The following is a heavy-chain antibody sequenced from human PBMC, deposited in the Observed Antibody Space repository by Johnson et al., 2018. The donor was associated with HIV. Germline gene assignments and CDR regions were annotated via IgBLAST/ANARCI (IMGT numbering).Heavy chain of an antibody. CDR2: FSWNGGSI. V-gene: IGHV3-11*01. D-gene: IGHD3-10*01. CDR1: GFTFSDHY. J-gene: IGHJ3*02. CDR3: ARPIARGASDI. Sequence: QVQLVESGGGLVKPGGSLRLSCAASGFTFSDHYMNWMRQAPGKGLEWVSGFSWNGGSIGYADSVKGRFTISRDNAKNSLYLQMNSLRAEDTAVYYCARPIARGASDIWGQGTMVTVSS.